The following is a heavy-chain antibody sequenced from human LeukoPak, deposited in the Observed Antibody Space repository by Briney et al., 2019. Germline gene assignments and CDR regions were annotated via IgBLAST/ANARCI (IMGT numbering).Heavy chain of an antibody. CDR1: GGSISSSNYY. V-gene: IGHV4-39*01. Sequence: SETLSLTCTVSGGSISSSNYYWGWIRQPPGKGLEWIGTIYYSGTTYYNPSLESRVTISEDTSKNQFSLTLRSVTAADTAVYYCARQISDYYYYYMDVWGKGTTVSVSS. D-gene: IGHD3-10*01. CDR3: ARQISDYYYYYMDV. J-gene: IGHJ6*03. CDR2: IYYSGTT.